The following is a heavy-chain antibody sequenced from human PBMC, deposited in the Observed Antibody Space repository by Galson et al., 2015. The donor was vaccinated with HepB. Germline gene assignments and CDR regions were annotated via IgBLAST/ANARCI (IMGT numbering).Heavy chain of an antibody. Sequence: SLRLSCASSTFRFSDHPMGWVRQAPGKGLEWASIMSGSGTSSYYTDSVKGRFIISRDKSGNSLHLQMNRLRSEDSAFYYCARAGGYYFYWYFELCGRGSLVTVPS. D-gene: IGHD2-21*01. CDR2: MSGSGTSS. CDR1: TFRFSDHP. V-gene: IGHV3-23*01. J-gene: IGHJ2*01. CDR3: ARAGGYYFYWYFEL.